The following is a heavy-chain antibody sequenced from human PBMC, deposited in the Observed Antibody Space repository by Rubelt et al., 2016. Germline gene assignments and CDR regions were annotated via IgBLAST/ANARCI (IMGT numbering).Heavy chain of an antibody. Sequence: QLQLQESGPGLVKPSETLSLTCTVSGGSIRSSSYYWGWIRQPPGKGLEWIGSNYYSGSTYYNLSIKCRVTISVDTAKNQFSLNLSCVSAADTAGYYCARSLGGYEENWFDPWGQGTLVTVSS. CDR3: ARSLGGYEENWFDP. D-gene: IGHD5-12*01. V-gene: IGHV4-39*01. CDR2: NYYSGST. J-gene: IGHJ5*02. CDR1: GGSIRSSSYY.